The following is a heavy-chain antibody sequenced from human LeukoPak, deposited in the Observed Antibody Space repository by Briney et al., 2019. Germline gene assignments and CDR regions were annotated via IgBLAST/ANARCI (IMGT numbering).Heavy chain of an antibody. D-gene: IGHD6-19*01. Sequence: GGSLRLSCAASGFTFDNYAMNWVRHVPGKGLEWISLISWNSGTIGYADSVKGRFTISRDNANNFLYLQMNSLRAEDTALYYCARAYKDRSLAGKKEFFQHWGQGTLVTVSP. J-gene: IGHJ1*01. CDR2: ISWNSGTI. V-gene: IGHV3-9*01. CDR3: ARAYKDRSLAGKKEFFQH. CDR1: GFTFDNYA.